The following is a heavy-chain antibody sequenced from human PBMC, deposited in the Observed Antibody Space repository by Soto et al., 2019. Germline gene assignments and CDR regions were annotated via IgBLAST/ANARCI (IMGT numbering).Heavy chain of an antibody. V-gene: IGHV3-30-3*01. CDR3: ARSEFTFIAAAGPFVY. CDR2: ISYDGSNK. J-gene: IGHJ4*02. D-gene: IGHD6-13*01. Sequence: GGSLRLSCAASGFTFSSYAMHWVRQAPGKGLEWVAVISYDGSNKYYADSVKGRFTISRDKSKNTLYLQMNSLRAEDTAVYYCARSEFTFIAAAGPFVYWGQGT. CDR1: GFTFSSYA.